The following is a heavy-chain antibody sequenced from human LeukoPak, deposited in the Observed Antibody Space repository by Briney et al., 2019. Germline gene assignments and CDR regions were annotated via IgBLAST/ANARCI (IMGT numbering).Heavy chain of an antibody. CDR2: MNPNSGNT. V-gene: IGHV1-8*01. J-gene: IGHJ4*02. Sequence: DSVTVSCKASGYTFTSYDINWVRQAPGQGLEWKGWMNPNSGNTGYAQKFQGRVTMTRNTSKSTAYMELSSLRSEDTAVYYCARVGGSGWYWGQGTLVTVSS. CDR3: ARVGGSGWY. CDR1: GYTFTSYD. D-gene: IGHD6-19*01.